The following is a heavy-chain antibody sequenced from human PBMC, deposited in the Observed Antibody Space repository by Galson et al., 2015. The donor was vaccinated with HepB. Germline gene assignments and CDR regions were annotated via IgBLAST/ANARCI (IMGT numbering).Heavy chain of an antibody. J-gene: IGHJ4*02. CDR1: GFTFSSYA. V-gene: IGHV3-23*01. Sequence: SLRLSCAASGFTFSSYAMSWVRQAPGKGLEWVSAISGSGGSTYYADSVKGRFTISRDNSKNTLYLQMNSLIAEDTAVYYCAKASYGSGSYPYYFDYWGQGTLVTVSS. CDR2: ISGSGGST. D-gene: IGHD3-10*01. CDR3: AKASYGSGSYPYYFDY.